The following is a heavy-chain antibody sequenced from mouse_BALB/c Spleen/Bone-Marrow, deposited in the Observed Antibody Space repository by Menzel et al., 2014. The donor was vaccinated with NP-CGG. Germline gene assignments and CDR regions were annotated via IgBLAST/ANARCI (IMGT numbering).Heavy chain of an antibody. CDR3: ARGENYGYDGFAY. CDR1: GYSITSGYS. V-gene: IGHV3-1*02. Sequence: EVQLQQSGPDLVKPSQSLSLTCTVTGYSITSGYSWHWIRQFPGNKLEWIGYIHYSGSTNNNPSLKRRISITRDTSKNQFFLQLISVTTKDTATYYCARGENYGYDGFAYWGQGTLVTVSA. J-gene: IGHJ3*01. D-gene: IGHD2-2*01. CDR2: IHYSGST.